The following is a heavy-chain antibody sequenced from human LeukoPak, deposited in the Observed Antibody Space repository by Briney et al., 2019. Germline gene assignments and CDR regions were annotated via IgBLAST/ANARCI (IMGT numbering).Heavy chain of an antibody. CDR1: GYTFTGYY. Sequence: ASVKVSCKASGYTFTGYYMHWVRQAPGQGLEWMGWINPNSGGTNYAQKFRGRVTMTRDTSISTAYMELSRLRSDDTAVYYCARLGIGYAMNAAGVGYWGQGTLVTVSS. J-gene: IGHJ4*02. V-gene: IGHV1-2*02. CDR2: INPNSGGT. D-gene: IGHD2-8*01. CDR3: ARLGIGYAMNAAGVGY.